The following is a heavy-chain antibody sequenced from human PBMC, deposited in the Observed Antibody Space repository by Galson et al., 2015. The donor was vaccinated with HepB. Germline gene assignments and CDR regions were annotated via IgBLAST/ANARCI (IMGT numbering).Heavy chain of an antibody. Sequence: ETLSLTCTVSGGSISSYYWSWIRQPPGKGLEWIGSIYYSGSTYYNPSLKSRVTISVDTSKNQFSLKLSSVTAADTAVYYCARAAADPLFDPWGQGTLVTVSS. CDR2: IYYSGST. D-gene: IGHD6-13*01. J-gene: IGHJ5*02. V-gene: IGHV4-59*05. CDR3: ARAAADPLFDP. CDR1: GGSISSYY.